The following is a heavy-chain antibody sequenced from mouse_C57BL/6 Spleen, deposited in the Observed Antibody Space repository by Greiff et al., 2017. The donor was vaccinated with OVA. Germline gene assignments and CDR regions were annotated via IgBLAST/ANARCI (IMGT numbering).Heavy chain of an antibody. CDR2: IYPGSGST. D-gene: IGHD2-1*01. CDR1: GYTFTSYW. V-gene: IGHV1-55*01. CDR3: AAGNYGIYYYAMDY. Sequence: VQLQQPGAELVKPGASVKMSCKASGYTFTSYWITWVKQRPGQGLEWIGDIYPGSGSTNYNEKFKSKATLTVDTSSSTAYMQLSSLTSDGSAVYYCAAGNYGIYYYAMDYWGQGTSVTVSS. J-gene: IGHJ4*01.